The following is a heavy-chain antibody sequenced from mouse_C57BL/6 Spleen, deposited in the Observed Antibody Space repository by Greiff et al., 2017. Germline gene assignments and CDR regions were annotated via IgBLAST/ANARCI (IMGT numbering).Heavy chain of an antibody. CDR3: ARNGNYDYDGFAY. CDR1: GFSLTSYG. D-gene: IGHD2-4*01. J-gene: IGHJ3*01. CDR2: IWSGGST. V-gene: IGHV2-2*01. Sequence: VQLVESGPGLVQPSPSLSITCTVSGFSLTSYGVHWVRQSPGKGLEWLGVIWSGGSTDYNAAFISRLSISKDNSKSQVFFKMNSLQADDTAIYYCARNGNYDYDGFAYWGQGTLVTVSA.